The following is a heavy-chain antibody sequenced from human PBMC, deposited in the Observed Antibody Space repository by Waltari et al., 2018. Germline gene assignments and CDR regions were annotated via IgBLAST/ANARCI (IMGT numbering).Heavy chain of an antibody. CDR3: ARGRSNWNYGDY. Sequence: VQLVQSGAEVKKPGSSAQVSCKAAVGTSIRYTISWVRQAPGQGLEWMGMIIPILGIANYAQKFQVRVTITADKSTSTAYMELSSLRYEDTAVYYCARGRSNWNYGDYWGQGTLVTVSS. J-gene: IGHJ4*02. CDR1: VGTSIRYT. V-gene: IGHV1-69*02. CDR2: IIPILGIA. D-gene: IGHD1-7*01.